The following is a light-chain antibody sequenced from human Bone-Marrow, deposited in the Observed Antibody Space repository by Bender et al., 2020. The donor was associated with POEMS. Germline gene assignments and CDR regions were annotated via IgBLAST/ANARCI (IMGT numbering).Light chain of an antibody. Sequence: SYELTQSPSVSVSPGQTASITCSGNNLGNKYVCWYQQKPGQSPVLVIYQDTKRRLGIPERFSGSRSGNPATLTIRRVEAADEADYYCQVWAGWSDQTVVFGGGTKLTVL. CDR2: QDT. CDR3: QVWAGWSDQTVV. CDR1: NLGNKY. V-gene: IGLV3-1*01. J-gene: IGLJ2*01.